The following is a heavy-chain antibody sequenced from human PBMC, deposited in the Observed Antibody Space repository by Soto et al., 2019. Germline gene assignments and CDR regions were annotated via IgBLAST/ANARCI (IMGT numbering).Heavy chain of an antibody. CDR2: IYYSGST. CDR1: GGSISSSSYY. Sequence: PSETLSLTCTVSGGSISSSSYYWGWIRQPPGKGLEWIGSIYYSGSTYYNPPLKSRVTISVDTSKNQFSLKLSSVTAADTAVYYCARLLPNLPGIAVAGPDYWGQGTLVTVSS. V-gene: IGHV4-39*01. CDR3: ARLLPNLPGIAVAGPDY. D-gene: IGHD6-19*01. J-gene: IGHJ4*02.